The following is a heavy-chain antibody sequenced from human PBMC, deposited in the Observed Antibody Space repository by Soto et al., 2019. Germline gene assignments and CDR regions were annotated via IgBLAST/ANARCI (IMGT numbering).Heavy chain of an antibody. CDR3: ARDLWVYGDYEGDAFDI. V-gene: IGHV3-33*01. D-gene: IGHD4-17*01. Sequence: QVQLVESGGGVVQPGRSLRLSCAASGFTFSSYGMHWVRQAPGKGLEWVAVIWYDGSNKYYADSVKGRFTISRDNSKNXXYLQMNSLRAEDTAVYYCARDLWVYGDYEGDAFDIWGQGTMVTVSS. CDR2: IWYDGSNK. J-gene: IGHJ3*02. CDR1: GFTFSSYG.